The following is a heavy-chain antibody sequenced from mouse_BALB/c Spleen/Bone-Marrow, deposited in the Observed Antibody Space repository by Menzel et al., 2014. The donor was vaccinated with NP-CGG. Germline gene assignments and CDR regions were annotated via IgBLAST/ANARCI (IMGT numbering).Heavy chain of an antibody. CDR3: ARYGNYAMDY. D-gene: IGHD2-1*01. CDR2: ILPGSGST. CDR1: GYIFSSYW. Sequence: QVQLQQPGAELMKPGASVKISCKATGYIFSSYWIEWVKQRPGHGLEWIGEILPGSGSTNYNEKFKGKATFTADTSSNTAYMQLSILTSEDSAVYYCARYGNYAMDYWGQGTSVTVSS. J-gene: IGHJ4*01. V-gene: IGHV1-9*01.